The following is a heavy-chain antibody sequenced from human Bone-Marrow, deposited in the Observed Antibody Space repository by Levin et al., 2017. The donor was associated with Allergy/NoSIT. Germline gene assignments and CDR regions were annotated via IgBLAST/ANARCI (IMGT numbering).Heavy chain of an antibody. V-gene: IGHV7-4-1*02. Sequence: ASVKVSCKASGYTLTSFAINWVRQAPGQGLEWMGWINTNTGNPTYAQDFTGRFVFSLDTSVNTTYLQFSSLKSEDTAIYYCARDSPRATGPDYWGQGTLVTVSS. CDR1: GYTLTSFA. J-gene: IGHJ4*02. D-gene: IGHD5-24*01. CDR3: ARDSPRATGPDY. CDR2: INTNTGNP.